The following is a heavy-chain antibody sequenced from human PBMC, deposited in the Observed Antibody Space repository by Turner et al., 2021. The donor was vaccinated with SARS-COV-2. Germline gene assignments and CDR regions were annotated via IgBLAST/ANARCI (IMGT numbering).Heavy chain of an antibody. D-gene: IGHD3-3*01. CDR3: ARERRFGVVNPYYFDY. Sequence: VQLVESGGGLVQPGGSLRLSCAASVFTFSSYGMHWVRQAPGKGLEWVAVIWYDGSNKYYADSVKGRFTISRDNSKNTLYLQMNSLRAEDTAVYYCARERRFGVVNPYYFDYWGQGTLVTVSS. J-gene: IGHJ4*02. CDR1: VFTFSSYG. V-gene: IGHV3-33*08. CDR2: IWYDGSNK.